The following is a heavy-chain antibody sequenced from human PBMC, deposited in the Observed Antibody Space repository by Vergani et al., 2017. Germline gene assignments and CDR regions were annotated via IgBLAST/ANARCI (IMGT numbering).Heavy chain of an antibody. CDR1: GYTFTSYG. Sequence: QVQLVQSGAEVKKPGASVKVSCKASGYTFTSYGISWVRQAPGQGLEWMAWISAYNGNTNYAQKLQGRVTMTTDTSTSTAYMELRSLRSDDTAMYYCARDWDLGYCSGGSCGHLDYWGQGTLVTVSS. J-gene: IGHJ4*02. V-gene: IGHV1-18*01. CDR2: ISAYNGNT. CDR3: ARDWDLGYCSGGSCGHLDY. D-gene: IGHD2-15*01.